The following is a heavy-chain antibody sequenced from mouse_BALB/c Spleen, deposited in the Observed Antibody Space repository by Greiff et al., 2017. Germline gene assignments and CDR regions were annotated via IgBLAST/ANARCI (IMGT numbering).Heavy chain of an antibody. Sequence: QVQLQQSGPELVKPGASVRISCKASGYTFTSYYIHWVKQRPGQGLEWIGWIYPGNVNTKYNEKFKGKATLTADKSSSTAYMQLSSLTSEDSAVYFCATPTVVPDAFAYWGQGTLVTVSA. D-gene: IGHD1-1*01. V-gene: IGHV1S56*01. CDR1: GYTFTSYY. CDR2: IYPGNVNT. CDR3: ATPTVVPDAFAY. J-gene: IGHJ3*01.